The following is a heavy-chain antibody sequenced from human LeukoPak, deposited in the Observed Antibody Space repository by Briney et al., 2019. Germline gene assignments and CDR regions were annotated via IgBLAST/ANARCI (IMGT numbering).Heavy chain of an antibody. CDR3: ARDGRTPYHFDY. CDR1: GFSFSSYA. CDR2: ISGSGGGT. D-gene: IGHD2-15*01. V-gene: IGHV3-23*01. J-gene: IGHJ4*02. Sequence: GGSLRLSCAAFGFSFSSYAMNWVRQAPGKGLEWVSFISGSGGGTYYADSVKGRLTISRDNSKNTLYLQMSSLRAEDTAIYYCARDGRTPYHFDYWGQGTLVTVSS.